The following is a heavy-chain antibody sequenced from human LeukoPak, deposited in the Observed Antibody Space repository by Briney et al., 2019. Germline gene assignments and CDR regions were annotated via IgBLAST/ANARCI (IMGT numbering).Heavy chain of an antibody. CDR2: ISGSGHTI. CDR3: TRDFNWGDAG. V-gene: IGHV3-23*01. Sequence: GGSLTLSCVGSGFTFANSDMNWVRQPPGRGLEWVPVISGSGHTISYADSVKGRFTISRDNFKNTLYLQMNSLRAEDTALYYCTRDFNWGDAGWGQGTLVTVSS. D-gene: IGHD7-27*01. J-gene: IGHJ4*02. CDR1: GFTFANSD.